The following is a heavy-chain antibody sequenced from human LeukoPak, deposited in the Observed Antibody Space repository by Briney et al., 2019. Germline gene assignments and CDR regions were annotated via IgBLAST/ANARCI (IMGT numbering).Heavy chain of an antibody. Sequence: GGSLRLSCAASGFTFNSYSMNWVRQAPGKGLEWVSSISGSNSYIYYADSMKGRFTISRDNAKNSLYLQMNSLRAEDTAVYYCARDFLYSSSWPYYFDYRGQGTLVTVSS. CDR2: ISGSNSYI. CDR1: GFTFNSYS. V-gene: IGHV3-21*01. J-gene: IGHJ4*02. D-gene: IGHD6-13*01. CDR3: ARDFLYSSSWPYYFDY.